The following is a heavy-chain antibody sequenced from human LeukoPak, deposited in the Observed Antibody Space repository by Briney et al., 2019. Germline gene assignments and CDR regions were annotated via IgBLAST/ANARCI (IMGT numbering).Heavy chain of an antibody. D-gene: IGHD3-22*01. CDR1: GGSISSSSYY. Sequence: SETLSLTCTVSGGSISSSSYYWGWIRQPPGKGLEWIGSIYYSGSTYYNPSLKSRVTISVDTSKNQFSLKLSSVTAADTAVYYCASQYYYDSSGYSHFDYWGQGTLVTVSS. V-gene: IGHV4-39*07. J-gene: IGHJ4*02. CDR2: IYYSGST. CDR3: ASQYYYDSSGYSHFDY.